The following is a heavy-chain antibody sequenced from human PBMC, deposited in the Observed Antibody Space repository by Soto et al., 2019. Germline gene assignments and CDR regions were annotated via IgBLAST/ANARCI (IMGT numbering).Heavy chain of an antibody. V-gene: IGHV4-34*01. J-gene: IGHJ4*02. D-gene: IGHD1-26*01. CDR3: ARRRVTASGRFDY. CDR1: GGPFSGYC. Sequence: PSETLCLTCAVDGGPFSGYCWSWIRQPPGKGLEWIGEINHSGSTNYNPSLKSRVTISVDTSKNQFSLKLSSVTAADTAVYYCARRRVTASGRFDYWGQGTLVTVSS. CDR2: INHSGST.